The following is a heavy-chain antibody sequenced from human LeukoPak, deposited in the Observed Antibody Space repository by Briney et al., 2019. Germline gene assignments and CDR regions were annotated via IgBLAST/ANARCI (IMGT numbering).Heavy chain of an antibody. V-gene: IGHV3-23*01. CDR2: ISGSGGST. J-gene: IGHJ4*02. D-gene: IGHD3-22*01. Sequence: GGSLRLSCAVSGISLSNYGMSWVRQAPGKGLEWVAGISGSGGSTNYADSVKGRFTISRDNPRNTLYMQMNSLRAEDTALYYCAIMHPYYDGSGYWIQWGQGTLVTISS. CDR3: AIMHPYYDGSGYWIQ. CDR1: GISLSNYG.